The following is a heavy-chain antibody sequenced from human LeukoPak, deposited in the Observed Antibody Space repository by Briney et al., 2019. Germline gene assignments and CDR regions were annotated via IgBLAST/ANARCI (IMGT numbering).Heavy chain of an antibody. J-gene: IGHJ6*02. Sequence: TSETLSLTCTVSGGSISSYYWSWIRQPPGKGLEWIGYIYYSGSTNYNPSLKSRVTISVDTSKNQFSLKLSSVPAADTAVYYCASLIVATAPNYYYGMDVWGQGTTVTVSS. CDR2: IYYSGST. CDR3: ASLIVATAPNYYYGMDV. CDR1: GGSISSYY. D-gene: IGHD5-12*01. V-gene: IGHV4-59*08.